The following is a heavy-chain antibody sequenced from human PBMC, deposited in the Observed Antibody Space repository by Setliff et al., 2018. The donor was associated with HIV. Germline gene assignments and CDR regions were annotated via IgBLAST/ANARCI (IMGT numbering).Heavy chain of an antibody. J-gene: IGHJ3*01. Sequence: SLTCRVSGXSVSGXYWSWXXXAPGKGLEWIGYIYHTGTTSYNPSRKSRVTIQIDRSNNHFSLNLRSATTADTAVYFXARDHELGAFDLWGQGTMVTVSS. CDR2: IYHTGTT. CDR1: GXSVSGXY. D-gene: IGHD1-26*01. V-gene: IGHV4-59*02. CDR3: ARDHELGAFDL.